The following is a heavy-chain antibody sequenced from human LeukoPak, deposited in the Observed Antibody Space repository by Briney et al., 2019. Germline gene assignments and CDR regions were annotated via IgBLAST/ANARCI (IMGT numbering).Heavy chain of an antibody. J-gene: IGHJ3*02. Sequence: ASVKVSCKASGYTFTSYYMHWVRQAPGQGLEWMGMINPSGGSTSYAQKFQGRVTMTRDMSTSTVYMELSSLRSEDTAVYYCARDRVGATKTGAFDIWGQGAMVTVSS. CDR3: ARDRVGATKTGAFDI. CDR2: INPSGGST. D-gene: IGHD1-26*01. V-gene: IGHV1-46*01. CDR1: GYTFTSYY.